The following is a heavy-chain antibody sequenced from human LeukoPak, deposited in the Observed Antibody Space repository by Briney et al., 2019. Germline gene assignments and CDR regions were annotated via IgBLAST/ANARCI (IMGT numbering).Heavy chain of an antibody. CDR2: ISSSGDTI. D-gene: IGHD3-16*02. V-gene: IGHV3-48*03. CDR3: ARDRRLTFGGVIVPFDY. CDR1: GFTFSSYE. J-gene: IGHJ4*02. Sequence: PGGSLRLSCADSGFTFSSYEMNWVRQAPGKGLEWVSYISSSGDTIYYADSVKGRFTISRDSAKNSLYLQMNSLRAEDTGLYYCARDRRLTFGGVIVPFDYWGQGTLVTVSS.